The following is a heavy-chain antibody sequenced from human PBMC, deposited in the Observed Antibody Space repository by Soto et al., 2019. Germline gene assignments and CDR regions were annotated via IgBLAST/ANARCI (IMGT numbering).Heavy chain of an antibody. Sequence: EVQLVESGGGLVQPGGSLRLSCAASGYSFFSYYSMNWVRQAPGKGLEWVSFISGRGSPIYYADSVRGRFTISRDNAKNSLSLEMNSLRVEDTAVYYCARVRGHSYGYVDYWGQGTLVTVSS. V-gene: IGHV3-48*01. J-gene: IGHJ4*02. CDR3: ARVRGHSYGYVDY. CDR1: GYSFFSYYS. CDR2: ISGRGSPI. D-gene: IGHD5-18*01.